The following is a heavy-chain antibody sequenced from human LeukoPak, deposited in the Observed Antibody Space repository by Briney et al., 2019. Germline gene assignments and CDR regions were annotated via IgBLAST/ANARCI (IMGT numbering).Heavy chain of an antibody. Sequence: GGSLRLSCAASGFTFSSYAMSWVRQAPGKGLEWVSAISGSGGSTYYADSVKGRFTISRDNSKNTLYLQMNSLRAEDTAVYYCAKADSSSWYYYYMDVWGKGTTVTVSS. CDR2: ISGSGGST. V-gene: IGHV3-23*01. CDR3: AKADSSSWYYYYMDV. J-gene: IGHJ6*03. CDR1: GFTFSSYA. D-gene: IGHD6-13*01.